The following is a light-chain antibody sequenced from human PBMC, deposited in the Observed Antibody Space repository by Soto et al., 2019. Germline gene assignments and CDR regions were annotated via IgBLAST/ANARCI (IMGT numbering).Light chain of an antibody. CDR3: QQYDTTPYT. V-gene: IGKV4-1*01. CDR1: QSVLYSSANKND. Sequence: DIEMTQSPDSLAVSLGERATINCKSSQSVLYSSANKNDLSWYQQKPGQTPKLLIYWASTRESGVPDRFSSSGSGTDFTLTISSLQADDVAVYYCQQYDTTPYTFGQGTKVDI. CDR2: WAS. J-gene: IGKJ2*01.